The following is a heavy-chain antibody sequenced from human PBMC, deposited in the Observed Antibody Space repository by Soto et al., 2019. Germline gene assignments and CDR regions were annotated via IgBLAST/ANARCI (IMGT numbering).Heavy chain of an antibody. D-gene: IGHD6-13*01. CDR2: ISGSGGST. CDR1: GFTFSSYA. V-gene: IGHV3-23*01. Sequence: GGSLRLSCAASGFTFSSYAMSWVRQAPGKGLEWVSAISGSGGSTYYADSVKGRFTISRDNSKNTLYLQMNSLRAEDTAVYYCANHPPKIAEGPALKHRFFWYFDLWGRGTLVTVSS. J-gene: IGHJ2*01. CDR3: ANHPPKIAEGPALKHRFFWYFDL.